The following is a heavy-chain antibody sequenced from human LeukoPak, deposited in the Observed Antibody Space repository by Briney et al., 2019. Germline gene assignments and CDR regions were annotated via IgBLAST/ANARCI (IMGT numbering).Heavy chain of an antibody. CDR2: IYYSGST. V-gene: IGHV4-59*01. CDR1: GGSIRNYY. Sequence: SETLSLTCTVSGGSIRNYYWCWIRQPPGKGLEWIGYIYYSGSTNPNPSLNSRVTISLDTSKNQFSLKLSSVTAADTAVYYCARAGQFISARPITFDYWGQGSLVTVSS. CDR3: ARAGQFISARPITFDY. J-gene: IGHJ4*02. D-gene: IGHD6-6*01.